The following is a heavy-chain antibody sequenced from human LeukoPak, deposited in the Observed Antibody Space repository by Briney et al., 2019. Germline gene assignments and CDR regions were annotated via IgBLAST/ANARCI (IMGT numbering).Heavy chain of an antibody. CDR1: GFIFSSYS. D-gene: IGHD6-13*01. V-gene: IGHV3-21*01. Sequence: PGGSLRLSCAASGFIFSSYSMNWVRQAPGKGLEWVSSISGSSSLIYYADSVRGRFTISRDNAQNSLFLQMDSLRAEDTAVYYCARVTGSSSWYSMDVWGQGTTVTVSS. CDR2: ISGSSSLI. J-gene: IGHJ6*02. CDR3: ARVTGSSSWYSMDV.